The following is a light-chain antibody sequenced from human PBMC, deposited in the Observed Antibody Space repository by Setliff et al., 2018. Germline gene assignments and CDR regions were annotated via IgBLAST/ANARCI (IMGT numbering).Light chain of an antibody. J-gene: IGLJ1*01. CDR1: GSDVGAYKF. CDR2: DVS. CDR3: CSYAGSSYV. V-gene: IGLV2-14*01. Sequence: QSALTQPASVSGSPGQSIAVSCTGSGSDVGAYKFVSWYQQRPGKAPRLMIYDVSNRPSGVSDRFSGSKSGNTASLTISGLQAEDEADYYCCSYAGSSYVFGTRTKVTVL.